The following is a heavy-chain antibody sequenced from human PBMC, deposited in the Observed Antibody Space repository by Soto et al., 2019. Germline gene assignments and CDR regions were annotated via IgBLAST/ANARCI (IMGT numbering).Heavy chain of an antibody. CDR1: GFSLSTSGVA. Sequence: SGPTLVNPTQTLTLTCSFSGFSLSTSGVAVGWIRQSPGKALEGLALIYWDDDKRYSPSLKSRLTITKDTSKNHVVLTMTNMDPVDTATYYCAHRPSYCSGGSCYSGFDYWGQGTLVTVSS. D-gene: IGHD2-15*01. V-gene: IGHV2-5*02. J-gene: IGHJ4*02. CDR2: IYWDDDK. CDR3: AHRPSYCSGGSCYSGFDY.